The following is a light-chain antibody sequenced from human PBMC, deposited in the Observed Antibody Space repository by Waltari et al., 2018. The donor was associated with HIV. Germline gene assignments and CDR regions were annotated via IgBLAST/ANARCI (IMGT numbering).Light chain of an antibody. Sequence: QSPLTQPAPVSGSPGQPVTIPCYGSRSDVGSTISVSRYQRHPGKGPRLIIYNVNSRPSGVSSRFSGSKSGNTASLTISGLQTDDEAEYICCSYAGTVTYLVFGGGTKLTVL. CDR2: NVN. J-gene: IGLJ2*01. CDR3: CSYAGTVTYLV. CDR1: RSDVGSTIS. V-gene: IGLV2-23*02.